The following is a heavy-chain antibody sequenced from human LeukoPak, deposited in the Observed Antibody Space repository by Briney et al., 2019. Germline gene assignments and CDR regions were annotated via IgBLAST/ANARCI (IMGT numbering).Heavy chain of an antibody. CDR2: INPSGGST. J-gene: IGHJ4*02. CDR3: ARDPASPYCSSTSCYTGD. D-gene: IGHD2-2*02. V-gene: IGHV1-46*01. Sequence: ASVKVSCKASGYTFTSYYMHWVRQAPGQGLEWMGIINPSGGSTSYAQKFQGRVTMTRDTSTSTVYMELSSLRSEDTAVYYCARDPASPYCSSTSCYTGDWGQGTLVTVSS. CDR1: GYTFTSYY.